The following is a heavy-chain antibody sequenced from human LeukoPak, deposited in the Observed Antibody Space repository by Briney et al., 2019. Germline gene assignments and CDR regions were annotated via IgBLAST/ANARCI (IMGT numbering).Heavy chain of an antibody. CDR3: ASPNVY. V-gene: IGHV5-51*01. Sequence: GESLKISCKGSGYSFTSYWIGWVRQLPGKGLEWMGIIWPSDSDTRYSPSFQGRVIISADKSISTAYLQWSSLKASDTAIYYCASPNVYWGQGTLVTVSS. J-gene: IGHJ4*02. CDR1: GYSFTSYW. D-gene: IGHD4/OR15-4a*01. CDR2: IWPSDSDT.